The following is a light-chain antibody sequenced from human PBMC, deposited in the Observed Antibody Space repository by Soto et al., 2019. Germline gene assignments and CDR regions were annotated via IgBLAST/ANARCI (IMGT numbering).Light chain of an antibody. CDR1: SSNIGSNT. V-gene: IGLV1-44*01. Sequence: QSVLTQPPSASGTPGQSVTISCSGSSSNIGSNTVNWYQQVPGMAPKLLIYSDSQRPSGVPDRFSGSESGTSVSLAISGLQSEDEADYYCAAWDDSLRVVVFGGGTKVTVL. CDR2: SDS. J-gene: IGLJ2*01. CDR3: AAWDDSLRVVV.